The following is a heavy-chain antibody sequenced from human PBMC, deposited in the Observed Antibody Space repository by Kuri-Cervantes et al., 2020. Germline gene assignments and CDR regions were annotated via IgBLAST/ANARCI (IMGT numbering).Heavy chain of an antibody. V-gene: IGHV4-38-2*01. D-gene: IGHD1-14*01. CDR3: TRVRGKFDSHDY. J-gene: IGHJ4*02. CDR2: ISHGGST. Sequence: GSLRLSCAVSGYSISSGYFWGWIRQPPGRGLEWIGTISHGGSTSYNPSLKTRITISIDSSNNHFSLNLNSVTAADTAVYYCTRVRGKFDSHDYWGQGILVTVSS. CDR1: GYSISSGYF.